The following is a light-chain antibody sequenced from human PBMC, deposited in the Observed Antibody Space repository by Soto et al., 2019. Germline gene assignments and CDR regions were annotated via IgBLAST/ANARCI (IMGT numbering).Light chain of an antibody. J-gene: IGKJ1*01. CDR2: GAS. Sequence: EIVLTQSPGTLSLSPGERATLSCRASQSVSNNYLAWYQQKPGQAPRLLIYGASNRATGIPDRSSGSGSGTDFSLTISSLEPGDLAVYYCQQYGSSPRTFGQGTKVDI. CDR3: QQYGSSPRT. V-gene: IGKV3-20*01. CDR1: QSVSNNY.